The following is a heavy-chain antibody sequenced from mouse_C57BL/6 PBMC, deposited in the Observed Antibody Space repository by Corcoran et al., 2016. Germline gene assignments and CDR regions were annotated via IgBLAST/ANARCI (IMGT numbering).Heavy chain of an antibody. CDR2: INPNNGGT. J-gene: IGHJ2*01. CDR3: ASAFITTVVAEYYFDY. Sequence: EVQLQQSGPELVKPGASVKISCKASGYTFTDYYMNWVKQSHGKSLEWIGDINPNNGGTSYNQKVKGKATLTVDKSSSTAYMELRSLTSEYSAVYYCASAFITTVVAEYYFDYWGQGTTLTVSS. D-gene: IGHD1-1*01. CDR1: GYTFTDYY. V-gene: IGHV1-26*01.